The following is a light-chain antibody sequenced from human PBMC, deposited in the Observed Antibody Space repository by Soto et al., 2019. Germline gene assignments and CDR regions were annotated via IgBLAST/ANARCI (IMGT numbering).Light chain of an antibody. J-gene: IGLJ1*01. CDR1: SSNIGSNY. CDR3: NSYTTLSNRV. CDR2: RNN. Sequence: QSVLTQPPSASGTPGQRVNISCSGSSSNIGSNYVYWYRQFPGTAPKLLIQRNNQRPSGVPARFSGSKSGTSASLAISGLRSEDEADYYCNSYTTLSNRVFGTGTKVTVL. V-gene: IGLV1-47*01.